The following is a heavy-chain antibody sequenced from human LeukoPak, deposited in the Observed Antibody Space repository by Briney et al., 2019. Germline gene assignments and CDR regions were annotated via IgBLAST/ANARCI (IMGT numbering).Heavy chain of an antibody. J-gene: IGHJ4*02. Sequence: PSETLSLTCAVSGGSISSSNWWSWVRQPPGEGLEWIGSIYYSESTYYNPSLKSRVTISVDTSKNQFSLKLSSVTAADTAVYYCARSYAIRNLGHMVRGLPYYFDYWGQGTLLTVSS. CDR2: IYYSEST. CDR1: GGSISSSNW. V-gene: IGHV4-39*01. D-gene: IGHD3-10*01. CDR3: ARSYAIRNLGHMVRGLPYYFDY.